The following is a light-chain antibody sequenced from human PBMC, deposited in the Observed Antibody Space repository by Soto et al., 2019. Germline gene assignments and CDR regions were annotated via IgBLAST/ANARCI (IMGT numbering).Light chain of an antibody. V-gene: IGKV1-5*03. Sequence: IQMTQSPSTLSASVGDRVTITCRASQSISSWLAWYQQKPGKAPKLLIYKASSLESGVPSRFSGSGSGTEFTLTISSLQSDDFATYYCQQYSNYPWTFGQGTKVDIK. J-gene: IGKJ1*01. CDR3: QQYSNYPWT. CDR1: QSISSW. CDR2: KAS.